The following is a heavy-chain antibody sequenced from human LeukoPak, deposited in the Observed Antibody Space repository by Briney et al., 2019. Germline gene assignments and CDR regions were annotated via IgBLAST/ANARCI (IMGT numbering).Heavy chain of an antibody. D-gene: IGHD2-2*02. CDR2: ISSRGTTI. J-gene: IGHJ4*02. Sequence: GGSLRLSCAASGFTFSNYEMNWVRQAPGKGLEWVSYISSRGTTIYYADSVKGRFTISRDNAKNSLSLQMNSLKVEDTAVYYCARDHNGPYTFDYWGQGTLVTVSS. V-gene: IGHV3-48*03. CDR3: ARDHNGPYTFDY. CDR1: GFTFSNYE.